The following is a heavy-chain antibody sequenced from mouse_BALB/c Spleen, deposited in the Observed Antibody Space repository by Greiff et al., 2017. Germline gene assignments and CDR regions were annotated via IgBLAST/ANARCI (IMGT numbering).Heavy chain of an antibody. J-gene: IGHJ4*01. CDR3: ARKDYEDAMDY. V-gene: IGHV1-4*02. Sequence: QVQLQQSAAELARPGASVKLSCTASGYTFTSYTMHWVKQRPGPGLEWIGYINPSSGYTEYNQKFKDKTTLTADKSSSTAFMQLSSLTSEDSAVYYCARKDYEDAMDYWGQGTSVTVSS. CDR2: INPSSGYT. CDR1: GYTFTSYT. D-gene: IGHD1-1*01.